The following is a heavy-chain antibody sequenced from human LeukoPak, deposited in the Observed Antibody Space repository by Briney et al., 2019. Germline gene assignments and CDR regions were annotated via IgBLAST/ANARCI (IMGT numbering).Heavy chain of an antibody. V-gene: IGHV1-8*02. CDR3: ATAPYSSPPNY. J-gene: IGHJ4*02. CDR1: GYTFTSYD. D-gene: IGHD6-13*01. Sequence: ASVKVSCKASGYTFTSYDINWVRQATGQGLEWMGWMNPNSGNTGYAQKFQGRVTMTEDTSTDTAYMELSSLRSEDTAVYYCATAPYSSPPNYWGQGTLVTVSS. CDR2: MNPNSGNT.